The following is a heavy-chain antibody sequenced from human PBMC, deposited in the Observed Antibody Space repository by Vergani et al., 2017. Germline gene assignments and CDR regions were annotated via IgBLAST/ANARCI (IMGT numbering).Heavy chain of an antibody. CDR2: IWYDGSNK. CDR3: ARHLAYCGGDCYPYYYGMDV. CDR1: GFRFSSYG. J-gene: IGHJ6*02. Sequence: QVQLVESGGGVVQPGRSLRLSCAASGFRFSSYGMNWVRQAPGKGLEWVAVIWYDGSNKYYADSVKGRFTISRDNSQNTVNLQMNSLRVDDTAVYYCARHLAYCGGDCYPYYYGMDVWGQGTTVTVSS. V-gene: IGHV3-33*01. D-gene: IGHD2-21*02.